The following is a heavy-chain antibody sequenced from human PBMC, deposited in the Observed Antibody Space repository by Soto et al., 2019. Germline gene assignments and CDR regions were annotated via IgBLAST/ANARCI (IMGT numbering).Heavy chain of an antibody. V-gene: IGHV4-39*01. CDR3: ARFKQGQLWPGDY. CDR1: GCWISRGSNH. D-gene: IGHD5-18*01. Sequence: SGCWISRGSNHWCWMRQGAAPGLEWIGSIYSSGSTYYNPSLKSRVTISVDTSKNQFSLKLSSVTAADTAVYYCARFKQGQLWPGDYWGQGTLVTVSS. J-gene: IGHJ4*02. CDR2: IYSSGST.